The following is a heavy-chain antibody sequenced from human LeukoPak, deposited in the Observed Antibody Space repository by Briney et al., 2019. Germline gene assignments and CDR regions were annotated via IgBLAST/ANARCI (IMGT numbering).Heavy chain of an antibody. J-gene: IGHJ4*02. Sequence: ASVKVSCKASGYTFTSYGISWVRQAPGQGLEWMGWISAYNGNTNYAQKLQGRVTMTTDTSTSTAYMELRSLRSDDTAVYYCARRGYCSGTSCYAVEFDYWGQGTLVTVSS. CDR1: GYTFTSYG. V-gene: IGHV1-18*01. CDR3: ARRGYCSGTSCYAVEFDY. D-gene: IGHD2-2*01. CDR2: ISAYNGNT.